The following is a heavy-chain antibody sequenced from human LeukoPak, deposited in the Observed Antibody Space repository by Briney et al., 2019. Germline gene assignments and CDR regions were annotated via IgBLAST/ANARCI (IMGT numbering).Heavy chain of an antibody. V-gene: IGHV3-11*01. CDR1: GFTFSDYY. CDR3: ARDSSSWYYYYYGMDV. Sequence: KTGGSLRLSCAASGFTFSDYYMSWIRQAPGKGLEWVSYISSSGSTIYYADSVKGRFTITRDNAKNSLYLQMNSLRAEDTAVYYCARDSSSWYYYYYGMDVWGQGTTVTVSS. J-gene: IGHJ6*02. CDR2: ISSSGSTI. D-gene: IGHD6-13*01.